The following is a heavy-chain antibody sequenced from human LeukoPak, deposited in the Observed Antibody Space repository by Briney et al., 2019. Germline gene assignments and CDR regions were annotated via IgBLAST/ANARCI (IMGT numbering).Heavy chain of an antibody. Sequence: PGGSLRLSCAASGFTFSSYWMHWVRQVPGKGVVWVSYINSDGSSTSYADSVKGRFTISRDNAKSTLYLQMNSLRAEDTAVYYCARSRRLYWYLDLWGRGTLVTVS. CDR3: ARSRRLYWYLDL. D-gene: IGHD4-17*01. CDR1: GFTFSSYW. V-gene: IGHV3-74*01. CDR2: INSDGSST. J-gene: IGHJ2*01.